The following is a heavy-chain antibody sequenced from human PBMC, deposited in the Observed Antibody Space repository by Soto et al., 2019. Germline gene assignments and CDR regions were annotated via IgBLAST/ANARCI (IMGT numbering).Heavy chain of an antibody. V-gene: IGHV3-7*05. CDR1: GFSFTTYW. CDR3: SKRGAGSKFHL. CDR2: IKQGGSEK. Sequence: EVQLVESGGGLVQPGGSLRLSCAASGFSFTTYWMKWVRQAPGKGLEWVADIKQGGSEKYYVDSVKGRFRISRDNAKNQLHLQMDSPRAGDTAVYSRSKRGAGSKFHLWGRGTLVTVSS. J-gene: IGHJ2*01.